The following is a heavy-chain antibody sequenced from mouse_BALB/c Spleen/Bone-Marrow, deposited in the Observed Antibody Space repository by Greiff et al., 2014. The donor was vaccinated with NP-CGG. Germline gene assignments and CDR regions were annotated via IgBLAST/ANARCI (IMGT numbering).Heavy chain of an antibody. J-gene: IGHJ4*01. V-gene: IGHV1-18*01. CDR2: INPYNGGT. CDR3: AKGQLGLKYYAMDY. CDR1: GYSFTGYT. D-gene: IGHD3-2*01. Sequence: EVQLQQSGPELVKPGASMKISCKASGYSFTGYTMNWVKQSHGKNLEWIGLINPYNGGTSYNQKFKGKATLTVDKSSSTAYMELLSLTSEDSAVYYCAKGQLGLKYYAMDYWGQGTSVTVSS.